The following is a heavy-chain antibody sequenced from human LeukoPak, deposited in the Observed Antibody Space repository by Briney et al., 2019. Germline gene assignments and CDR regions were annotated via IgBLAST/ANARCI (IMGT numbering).Heavy chain of an antibody. J-gene: IGHJ5*02. V-gene: IGHV3-73*01. Sequence: GGSLKLSCAASGFTLSGSAIHWVRQSSGKGLEWVGQIDKKDKGYATATAYAASVKGRFTISRDDSINTAYLQMKSLETEDTALYYCTRDSGTYNWFDPWGQGTLVTVSS. D-gene: IGHD1-26*01. CDR1: GFTLSGSA. CDR2: IDKKDKGYATAT. CDR3: TRDSGTYNWFDP.